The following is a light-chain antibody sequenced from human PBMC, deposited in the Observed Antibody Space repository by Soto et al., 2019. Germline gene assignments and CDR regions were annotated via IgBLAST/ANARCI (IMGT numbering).Light chain of an antibody. CDR2: GAS. Sequence: EIVLTQSPGTLSLSPGERATLSCRASKSVSSSDLAWYQQKPGQAPRLLIYGASSRATGIPDRFSGSGSGTDFTLTISRLEPEDFAVYYCQQYGSSPPYTFGQGTKLEIK. CDR1: KSVSSSD. V-gene: IGKV3-20*01. J-gene: IGKJ2*01. CDR3: QQYGSSPPYT.